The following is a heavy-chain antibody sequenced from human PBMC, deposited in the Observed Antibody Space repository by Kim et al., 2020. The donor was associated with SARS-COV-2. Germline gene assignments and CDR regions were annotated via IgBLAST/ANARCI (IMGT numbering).Heavy chain of an antibody. V-gene: IGHV4-4*02. D-gene: IGHD3-22*01. CDR1: GASISSSSC. CDR3: ARGVSSAWTLSAWFDP. J-gene: IGHJ5*02. CDR2: VDHSGTT. Sequence: SETLSLTCVVSGASISSSSCWSWVRQPPGKGLEWIGEVDHSGTTSYNVSLKNRVSILVDKSKNQFSLRLTSVSAADTAVYYCARGVSSAWTLSAWFDP.